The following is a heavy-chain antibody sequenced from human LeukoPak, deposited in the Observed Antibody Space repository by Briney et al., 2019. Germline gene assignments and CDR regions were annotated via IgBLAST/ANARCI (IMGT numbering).Heavy chain of an antibody. Sequence: GGSLRLSCAASGFTFSSYAMHWVRQAPGKGLEWVAVISYDGSNKYYADSVKGRFTISRDNSKNTLYLQMNSLKTEDTAVYYCTTPRDFSGNCGYWGQGTRVTVSS. V-gene: IGHV3-30-3*01. CDR3: TTPRDFSGNCGY. CDR2: ISYDGSNK. CDR1: GFTFSSYA. D-gene: IGHD4-23*01. J-gene: IGHJ4*02.